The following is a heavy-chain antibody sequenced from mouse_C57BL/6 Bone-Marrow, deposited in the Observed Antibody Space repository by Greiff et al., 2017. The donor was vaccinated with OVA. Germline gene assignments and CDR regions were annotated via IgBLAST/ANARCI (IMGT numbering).Heavy chain of an antibody. V-gene: IGHV1-63*01. Sequence: QVQLQQSGAELVRPGTSVKMSCTASGYTFTNYWIGWAKQRPGHGLEWIGDIYPGGGYTNYNEKFKGKATLTADKSSRPAYMQFSSLTSEDSAIYYCGRAPVAGSLYWYFDVWGTGTTVTVSS. J-gene: IGHJ1*03. CDR3: GRAPVAGSLYWYFDV. CDR1: GYTFTNYW. D-gene: IGHD1-1*01. CDR2: IYPGGGYT.